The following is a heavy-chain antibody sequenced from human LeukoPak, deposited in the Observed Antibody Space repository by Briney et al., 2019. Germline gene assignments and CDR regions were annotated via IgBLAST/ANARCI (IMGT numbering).Heavy chain of an antibody. CDR1: GYTLTELS. D-gene: IGHD2-2*01. J-gene: IGHJ6*04. CDR2: FDPEDGET. Sequence: ASVKASCKVSGYTLTELSMHWVRQAPGKGLEWMGGFDPEDGETIYAQKFQGRVTMTEDTSTDKAYMELSSLRSEDTAVYYCATRYCSSTSCFISYGMDVWGKGTTVTVSS. V-gene: IGHV1-24*01. CDR3: ATRYCSSTSCFISYGMDV.